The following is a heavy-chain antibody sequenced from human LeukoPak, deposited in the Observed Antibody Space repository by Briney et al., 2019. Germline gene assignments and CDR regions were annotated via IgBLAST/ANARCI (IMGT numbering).Heavy chain of an antibody. CDR2: ISYDGSNK. V-gene: IGHV3-30-3*01. Sequence: GRSLGLSCAASGFTFSSYAMPWVRQAPGKGLEWVAVISYDGSNKYYTDSVKGRFTISRDNSKNTLYLQMNSLRAEDRAVYYCARDSDSSGWYEGMEYWGQGTLVTVSS. J-gene: IGHJ4*02. D-gene: IGHD6-19*01. CDR1: GFTFSSYA. CDR3: ARDSDSSGWYEGMEY.